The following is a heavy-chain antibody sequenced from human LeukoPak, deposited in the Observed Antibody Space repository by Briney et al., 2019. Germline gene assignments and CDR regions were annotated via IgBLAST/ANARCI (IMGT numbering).Heavy chain of an antibody. Sequence: SETLSLTCTVSGGSISSSSYYWGWIRQPPGKGLEWIGSIYYSGSTYYNPSLKSRVTISVDTSKNQFSLKLSSVTAADTAVYYCARGLGRWLVAWRAWFDPWGQGTLVTVSS. J-gene: IGHJ5*02. CDR1: GGSISSSSYY. CDR3: ARGLGRWLVAWRAWFDP. V-gene: IGHV4-39*07. D-gene: IGHD6-19*01. CDR2: IYYSGST.